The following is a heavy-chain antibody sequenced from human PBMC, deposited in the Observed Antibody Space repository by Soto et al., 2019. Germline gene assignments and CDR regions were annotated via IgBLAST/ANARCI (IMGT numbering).Heavy chain of an antibody. CDR1: GFPFSKYW. V-gene: IGHV3-7*01. CDR2: IKEDGSET. Sequence: EVQLVESGGGLVQPGGSLRLSCAASGFPFSKYWINWVRQTPGKGLEWVANIKEDGSETYYVDSLKGRFTISRDDAKNPGYLQMNSLRVEDTAVYYCAGGTVAPGLDYWGQGTLVTVSS. D-gene: IGHD4-17*01. J-gene: IGHJ4*02. CDR3: AGGTVAPGLDY.